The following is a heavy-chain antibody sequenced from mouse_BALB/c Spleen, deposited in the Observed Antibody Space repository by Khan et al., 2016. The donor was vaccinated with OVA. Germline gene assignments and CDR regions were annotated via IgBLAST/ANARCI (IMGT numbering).Heavy chain of an antibody. CDR1: GYTFTDFA. CDR3: VRGGRFAY. D-gene: IGHD1-1*02. V-gene: IGHV1S137*01. CDR2: ISTYYGDA. J-gene: IGHJ3*01. Sequence: QVQLQQSGAELARPGVAVKISCKGSGYTFTDFAMHWVKRGHTKSLEWIGVISTYYGDADYNPKFKGKASMTVDKSSSPAYMERARLTSEESAIYYCVRGGRFAYWGQGTLVTVSA.